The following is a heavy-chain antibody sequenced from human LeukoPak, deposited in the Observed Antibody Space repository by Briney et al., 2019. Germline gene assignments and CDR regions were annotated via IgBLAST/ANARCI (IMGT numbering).Heavy chain of an antibody. D-gene: IGHD3-10*01. CDR1: GFIFYDYA. CDR2: ITWNSGGI. J-gene: IGHJ4*02. V-gene: IGHV3-9*01. CDR3: AKSSGDSYFDY. Sequence: GGSLRLSSAASGFIFYDYAMHWVRQAPGKGLEWGSRITWNSGGIDYAYSVKGRFTISRDNAKNSLYLQMNSLRAEDTALYYWAKSSGDSYFDYWGQGTLVTVSS.